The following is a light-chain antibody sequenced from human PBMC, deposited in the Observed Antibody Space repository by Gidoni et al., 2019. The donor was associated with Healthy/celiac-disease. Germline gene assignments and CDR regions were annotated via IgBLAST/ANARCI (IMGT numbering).Light chain of an antibody. CDR2: DVS. V-gene: IGLV2-14*01. CDR3: SSYTSSSTVV. CDR1: SSDVGGYNY. Sequence: QSALTPPAPVPGSPGQSITISCTGTSSDVGGYNYVSWYQQHPGKAPKLMSYDVSNRPSGVSNRCSGSKSGNTASLTISGLQAEDEADYYCSSYTSSSTVVFGGGTKLTVL. J-gene: IGLJ2*01.